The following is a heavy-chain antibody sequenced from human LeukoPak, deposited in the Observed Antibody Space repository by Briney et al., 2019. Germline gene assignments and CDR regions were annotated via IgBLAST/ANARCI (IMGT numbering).Heavy chain of an antibody. CDR2: IYYSGST. V-gene: IGHV4-59*01. Sequence: PSETLSLTCTVSGGSISSYYWSWIRQPPGKGLEWIGYIYYSGSTNYNPSLKSRVTISVDTSKNQFSLKLSSVTAADTAVYYCARGGGATKFNYWGQGTLVTVSS. CDR1: GGSISSYY. J-gene: IGHJ4*02. CDR3: ARGGGATKFNY. D-gene: IGHD1-26*01.